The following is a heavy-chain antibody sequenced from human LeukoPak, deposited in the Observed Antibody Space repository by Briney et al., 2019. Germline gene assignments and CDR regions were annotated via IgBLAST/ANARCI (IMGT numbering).Heavy chain of an antibody. CDR2: FHPEDGET. CDR1: GYTVTELS. J-gene: IGHJ6*03. V-gene: IGHV1-24*01. D-gene: IGHD3-10*01. Sequence: ASVKVSCKVSGYTVTELSMHWVRQSPGKGLEWMGGFHPEDGETIYAQKFQGRVTITADKSTSTAYMELSSLRSEDTAVYYCASSYHADSLAYYYYYYMDVWGKGTTVTVSS. CDR3: ASSYHADSLAYYYYYYMDV.